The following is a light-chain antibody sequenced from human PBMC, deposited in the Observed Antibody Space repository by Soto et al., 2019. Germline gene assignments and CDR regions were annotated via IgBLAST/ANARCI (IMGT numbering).Light chain of an antibody. V-gene: IGLV2-14*01. CDR2: EVR. CDR3: SSYPTPSTLL. J-gene: IGLJ3*02. Sequence: QSVLTQPASVSGSLGQSITISCTGSNRDIGAYNLVSWYQQYPDTAPKLIIYEVRNRPSGVSYRFTGSRSGNTASLTISALRADDESTFSCSSYPTPSTLLFGGGTKLTVL. CDR1: NRDIGAYNL.